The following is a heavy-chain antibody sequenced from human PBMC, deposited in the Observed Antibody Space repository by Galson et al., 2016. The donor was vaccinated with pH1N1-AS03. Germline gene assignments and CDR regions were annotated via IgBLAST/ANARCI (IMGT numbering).Heavy chain of an antibody. D-gene: IGHD3-3*01. CDR3: AREYIDKFCTDY. V-gene: IGHV3-30*03. J-gene: IGHJ4*02. CDR2: ISDDGRRK. Sequence: SLRLSCAVSGFTFRSHGMHWVRQAPGKGLEWISYISDDGRRKYYADSVKGRCTVSRDNSRNTVHLQMDSLENEDTAVYYCAREYIDKFCTDYWGQGALVTVSS. CDR1: GFTFRSHG.